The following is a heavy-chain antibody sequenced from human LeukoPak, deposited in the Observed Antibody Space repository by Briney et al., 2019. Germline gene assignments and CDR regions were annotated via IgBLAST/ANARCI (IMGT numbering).Heavy chain of an antibody. Sequence: PGGSLRLSCTASGFTFGDYAMSWVRQAPGKGLAWVGFIRDKTYGGTTEYAASVKGRFTISRDDSRSIAYLQMNGLKTEDTAVYYCTRDRGYCSSTSCYAWFDPWGQGTLVTLSS. CDR2: IRDKTYGGTT. D-gene: IGHD2-2*01. CDR3: TRDRGYCSSTSCYAWFDP. CDR1: GFTFGDYA. J-gene: IGHJ5*02. V-gene: IGHV3-49*04.